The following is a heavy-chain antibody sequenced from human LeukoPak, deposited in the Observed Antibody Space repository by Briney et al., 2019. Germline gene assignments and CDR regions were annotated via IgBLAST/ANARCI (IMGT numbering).Heavy chain of an antibody. CDR1: GYTFTSYD. V-gene: IGHV1-8*01. D-gene: IGHD3-10*01. J-gene: IGHJ1*01. Sequence: ASVKVSCKASGYTFTSYDINWVRQATGQGLEWMGWMNPNSGNTGYAQKFQGRVTMTRNTSISTAYMELSSLRSEDTAVYYCARGPPLLWFGQAQFQNWGQGTLVTVSS. CDR3: ARGPPLLWFGQAQFQN. CDR2: MNPNSGNT.